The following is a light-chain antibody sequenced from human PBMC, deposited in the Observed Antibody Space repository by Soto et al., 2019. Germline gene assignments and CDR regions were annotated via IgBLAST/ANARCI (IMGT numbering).Light chain of an antibody. CDR2: GAS. V-gene: IGKV3-20*01. CDR1: QSVSSNY. Sequence: EIVLTQSPGTLSLSPGERATLSCRASQSVSSNYLAWYQQKHGQAPRLLIYGASSRATGIPDRFSGSASGTVFTLTISRLEPEDFAVYYCQQYGSSPFTFDPGTKVDIK. J-gene: IGKJ3*01. CDR3: QQYGSSPFT.